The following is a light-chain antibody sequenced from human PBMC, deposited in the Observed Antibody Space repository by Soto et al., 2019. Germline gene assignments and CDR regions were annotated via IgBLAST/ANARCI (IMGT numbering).Light chain of an antibody. CDR3: QVWDRSSDHVV. CDR2: DDS. Sequence: SYELTQPPSVSVAPGQTARITCGGNSIESKAVHWYQHKPGQAPVLVVYDDSDRPSGIPERISGSNSGNTATLTISRVEAGDEADYYCQVWDRSSDHVVFGGGTKLTVL. CDR1: SIESKA. V-gene: IGLV3-21*02. J-gene: IGLJ2*01.